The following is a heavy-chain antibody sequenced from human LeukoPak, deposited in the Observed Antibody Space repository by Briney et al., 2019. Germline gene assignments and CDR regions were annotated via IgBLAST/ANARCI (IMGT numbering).Heavy chain of an antibody. CDR2: ISNSGGST. CDR3: AKSLWRVDPFDY. V-gene: IGHV3-23*01. CDR1: GFTFSNYH. J-gene: IGHJ4*02. Sequence: GGSLRLSRAASGFTFSNYHMSWVRQFPGKGLEWVSGISNSGGSTQYADSVKGRFTISRDNSRNTLYLQMNSLRAEDTAIYYCAKSLWRVDPFDYWGQGTLVTVSS. D-gene: IGHD1-1*01.